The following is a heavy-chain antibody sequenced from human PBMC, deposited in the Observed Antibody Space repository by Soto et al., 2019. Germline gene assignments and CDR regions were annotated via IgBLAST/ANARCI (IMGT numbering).Heavy chain of an antibody. Sequence: EVQLLESGGGLVQPGGSLRLSCEVSGFTFSGYAMNWVRQAPGKGLEWVSSISGSGTTTYYADSVKGRFTISRDNSKNTLYLQMNSLRAEDTAVYYCAKVLAILGNPLPYNWFDPWGQGTLVTVSS. D-gene: IGHD2-15*01. CDR3: AKVLAILGNPLPYNWFDP. CDR2: ISGSGTTT. V-gene: IGHV3-23*01. CDR1: GFTFSGYA. J-gene: IGHJ5*02.